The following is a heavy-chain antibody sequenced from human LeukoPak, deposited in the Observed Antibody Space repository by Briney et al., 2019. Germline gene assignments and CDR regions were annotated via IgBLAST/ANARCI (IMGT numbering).Heavy chain of an antibody. CDR3: ARISINAFDI. J-gene: IGHJ3*02. V-gene: IGHV5-51*01. Sequence: GESLKISCKGSGYRFSVNWIGWVRQMPGKGLEWMGIIYPRDSDTRYSPSFQGQVTISADKSISTAYVQWSSLKASDTAIYYCARISINAFDIWGQGTKVTLSS. D-gene: IGHD3-3*02. CDR1: GYRFSVNW. CDR2: IYPRDSDT.